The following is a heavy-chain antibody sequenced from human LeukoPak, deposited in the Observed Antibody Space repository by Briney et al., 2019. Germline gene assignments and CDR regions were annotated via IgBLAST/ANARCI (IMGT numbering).Heavy chain of an antibody. CDR3: AREGRGSSGYYFDY. Sequence: PSETLSLTCTVSGGSISSYYWSWIRQPPGKGLEWIGYIYYSGSTNYNPSLKSRVTISVDTSKNQFSLKLSSVTAADTAVYYCAREGRGSSGYYFDYWGQGTLVTVSS. J-gene: IGHJ4*02. D-gene: IGHD3-22*01. CDR1: GGSISSYY. V-gene: IGHV4-59*12. CDR2: IYYSGST.